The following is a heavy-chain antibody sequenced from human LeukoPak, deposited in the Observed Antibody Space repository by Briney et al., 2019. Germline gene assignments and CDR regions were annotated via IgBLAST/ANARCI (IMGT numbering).Heavy chain of an antibody. CDR1: GYTFTGYY. J-gene: IGHJ6*03. V-gene: IGHV1-2*02. D-gene: IGHD2-15*01. CDR2: INPNSGGT. Sequence: GSSVKVSCKASGYTFTGYYMHWVRQAPGQGLEWMGWINPNSGGTNYAQKFQGRVTMTRDTSISTAYMELSRLRSDDTAVYYCATQLGYCSGGSCYPYYYYMDVWGKGTTVTVSS. CDR3: ATQLGYCSGGSCYPYYYYMDV.